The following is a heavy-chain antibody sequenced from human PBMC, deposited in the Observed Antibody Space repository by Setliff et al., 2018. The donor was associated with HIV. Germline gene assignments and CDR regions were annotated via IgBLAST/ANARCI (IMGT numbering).Heavy chain of an antibody. V-gene: IGHV1-8*03. CDR3: ARSGPRDYDYWNNQPRRYFDL. CDR2: VNPKSGDA. J-gene: IGHJ2*01. D-gene: IGHD3-16*01. CDR1: GYTFTRSD. Sequence: GASVKVSCKASGYTFTRSDINWVRQAMGHGLEWMGWVNPKSGDAGHTQKFQDRLTITRNTSTNTVYMELGGLTPEDTAVYFCARSGPRDYDYWNNQPRRYFDLWGRGTPVTVS.